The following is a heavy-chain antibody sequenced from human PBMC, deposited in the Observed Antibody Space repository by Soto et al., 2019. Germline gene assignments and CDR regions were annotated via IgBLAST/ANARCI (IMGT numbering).Heavy chain of an antibody. Sequence: GGSLRISCAASGFTFSSYSMNWVRQAPGKGLEWVSSISSSSSYTYYADSVKGRFTISRDNAKNSLYLQMNSLRAEDTAVYYCARGYDFWSGYYGASVYFAYWGQGTLVTVSS. CDR1: GFTFSSYS. V-gene: IGHV3-21*01. CDR2: ISSSSSYT. J-gene: IGHJ4*02. D-gene: IGHD3-3*01. CDR3: ARGYDFWSGYYGASVYFAY.